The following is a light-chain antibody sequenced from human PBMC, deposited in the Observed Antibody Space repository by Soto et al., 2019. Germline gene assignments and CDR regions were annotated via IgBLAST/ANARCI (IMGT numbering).Light chain of an antibody. V-gene: IGLV1-51*01. CDR3: GTWDSSLSVVV. Sequence: QSVLTQPPSVSGAPGQKVTISGSGSSSNIGNNYVSWYQQLPGTAPKLLIYDNNKRPSGIPDRFSGSKSGTSATLGITGLQTGDEADYYCGTWDSSLSVVVFGGGTKLTVL. CDR1: SSNIGNNY. CDR2: DNN. J-gene: IGLJ2*01.